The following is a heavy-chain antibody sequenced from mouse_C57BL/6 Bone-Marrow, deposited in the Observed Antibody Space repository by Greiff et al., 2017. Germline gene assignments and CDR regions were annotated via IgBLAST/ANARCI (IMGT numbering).Heavy chain of an antibody. J-gene: IGHJ2*01. CDR1: GYTFPGYW. CDR3: ARDPNWGYYFDY. D-gene: IGHD4-1*01. Sequence: QVQLQQPGAELVKPGASVTLSCKASGYTFPGYWMHWVKQRPGPGLEWIGMIHPNSGSPTYNEKFKSKATLTVDKSSSPASMQLSSLTSEDAAVYYRARDPNWGYYFDYWGRGTTLTVSS. CDR2: IHPNSGSP. V-gene: IGHV1-64*01.